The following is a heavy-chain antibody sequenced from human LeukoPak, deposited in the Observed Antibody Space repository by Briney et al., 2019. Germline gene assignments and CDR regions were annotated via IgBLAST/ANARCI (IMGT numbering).Heavy chain of an antibody. V-gene: IGHV1-2*04. CDR2: MSPNSGGT. Sequence: ASVKVSCKASGYTFTSSDINWVRLATGEGLEWMGWMSPNSGGTNYAQKFQGWVTMTRDTSISTAYMELSRLRSDDTAVYYCARPMIVVVTADAFDIWGQGTMVTVSS. CDR1: GYTFTSSD. CDR3: ARPMIVVVTADAFDI. J-gene: IGHJ3*02. D-gene: IGHD3-22*01.